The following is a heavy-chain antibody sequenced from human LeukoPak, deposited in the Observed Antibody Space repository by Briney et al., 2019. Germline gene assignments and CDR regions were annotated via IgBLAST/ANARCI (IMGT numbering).Heavy chain of an antibody. CDR1: GFTFSSYS. V-gene: IGHV3-21*01. J-gene: IGHJ4*02. CDR3: ARDSGYSSGWPLRGIDY. Sequence: RGSLRLSCADSGFTFSSYSMNWVRQAPGEGLEWVSSISSSSSYIYYADSVKGRFTISRDNAKNSLYLQMNSLRAEDTAVYYCARDSGYSSGWPLRGIDYWGQGTLVTVSS. D-gene: IGHD6-19*01. CDR2: ISSSSSYI.